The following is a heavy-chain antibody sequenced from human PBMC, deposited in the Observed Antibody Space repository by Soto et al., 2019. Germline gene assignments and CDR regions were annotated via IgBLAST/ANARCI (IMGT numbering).Heavy chain of an antibody. CDR2: IYYRGST. J-gene: IGHJ4*02. Sequence: SETLSLTCTVSPGSLRSYYWSWIRQPPGKGLEWIGYIYYRGSTNYSPSLKSRVTISVDTSKNQFSLKLSSVTAADTAVYYCSRGILVWGQGALVTVSS. CDR1: PGSLRSYY. CDR3: SRGILV. D-gene: IGHD5-18*01. V-gene: IGHV4-59*12.